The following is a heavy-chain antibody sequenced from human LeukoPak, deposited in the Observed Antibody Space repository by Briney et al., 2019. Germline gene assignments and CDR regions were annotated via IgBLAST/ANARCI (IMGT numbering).Heavy chain of an antibody. Sequence: PSETLSLTCTVSGGSISSSSYYWGWIRQPPGKGLEWIGSIYYSGSTYYNPSLKSRVTISVDTSKNQFSLKLSSVTAADTAVYYCARHSSREYFRGWFDPWGQGTLVTVSS. CDR3: ARHSSREYFRGWFDP. J-gene: IGHJ5*02. CDR2: IYYSGST. D-gene: IGHD6-13*01. V-gene: IGHV4-39*01. CDR1: GGSISSSSYY.